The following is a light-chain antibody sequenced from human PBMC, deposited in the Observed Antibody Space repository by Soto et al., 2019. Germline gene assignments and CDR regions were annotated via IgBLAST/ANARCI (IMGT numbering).Light chain of an antibody. V-gene: IGKV3-20*01. Sequence: DIVLTQSPGTLSLSPGESATLSCRASQIVSNNYLAWYQHKPGQATRLLTYAASSRAKGLPDSIRGGGSGTDFTLDISRLSHDDFGVYYCQQFASAPWTFGQGTKVSIK. J-gene: IGKJ1*01. CDR3: QQFASAPWT. CDR2: AAS. CDR1: QIVSNNY.